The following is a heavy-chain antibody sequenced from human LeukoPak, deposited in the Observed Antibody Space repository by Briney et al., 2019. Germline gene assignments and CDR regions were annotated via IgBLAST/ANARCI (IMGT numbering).Heavy chain of an antibody. CDR2: IIPIFGTA. V-gene: IGHV1-69*05. CDR1: GGTFSSYA. D-gene: IGHD2-2*01. Sequence: SVKVSSTASGGTFSSYAISGVRQAPGQGLEWMGGIIPIFGTANYAQKFQGRVTIATDEPTSTAYMELSNLRSEDTAVYYCARDLGPRGYCSSTSCLGAFDRLGQGTLPAVCS. CDR3: ARDLGPRGYCSSTSCLGAFDR. J-gene: IGHJ5*02.